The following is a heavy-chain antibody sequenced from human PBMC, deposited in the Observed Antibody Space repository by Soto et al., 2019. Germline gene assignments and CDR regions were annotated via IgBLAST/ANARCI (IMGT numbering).Heavy chain of an antibody. J-gene: IGHJ6*02. CDR1: RFRFSISG. V-gene: IGHV3-30*03. Sequence: SRAASRFRFSISGMPGVRKTTGKGLEWVAFISNDGSNKYYADSVKGRFTISRDNSKNTLYVQMNSLIDEDTAVYYCAMDRGDSSAFYYGLDVWGHGTTVTVSS. CDR3: AMDRGDSSAFYYGLDV. D-gene: IGHD3-10*01. CDR2: ISNDGSNK.